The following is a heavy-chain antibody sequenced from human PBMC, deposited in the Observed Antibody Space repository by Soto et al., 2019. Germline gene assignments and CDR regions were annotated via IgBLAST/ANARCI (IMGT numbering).Heavy chain of an antibody. J-gene: IGHJ3*02. D-gene: IGHD3-22*01. CDR2: TSPHDDNT. Sequence: GASVKVSCKASGYTFSNYAISWVRQAPGQGLERLGWTSPHDDNTIYAQILQDRITMTGDTSITTAYLELSSLTSDDTAVYYCATDRVAFDMWGQGTKVTVSS. CDR3: ATDRVAFDM. V-gene: IGHV1-18*01. CDR1: GYTFSNYA.